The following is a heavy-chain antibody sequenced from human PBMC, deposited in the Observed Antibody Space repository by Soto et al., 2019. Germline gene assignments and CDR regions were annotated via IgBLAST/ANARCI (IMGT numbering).Heavy chain of an antibody. Sequence: SETLSLTCTVSGGSITSYYWSWIRQPPGKGLEWIGFIYYSGSTSYNPSLKSRVSISVDTSKNQFSLKLSPATAADTAVYYCARQVTTIYYYFDYWGQGALVTVSS. CDR2: IYYSGST. CDR1: GGSITSYY. D-gene: IGHD5-12*01. V-gene: IGHV4-59*08. J-gene: IGHJ4*02. CDR3: ARQVTTIYYYFDY.